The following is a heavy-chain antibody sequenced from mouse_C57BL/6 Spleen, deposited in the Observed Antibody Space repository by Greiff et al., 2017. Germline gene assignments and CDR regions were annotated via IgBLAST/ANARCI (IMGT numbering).Heavy chain of an antibody. Sequence: QVQLKESGPGLVAPSQSLSITCTVSGFSLTSYGVHWVRQPPGKGLEWLVVIWSDGSTTYNSALKSRLSISKHNSKSQVFLKMNSLQTDDTAMYYCARHGYDYYYYAMDYWGQGTSVTVSS. CDR1: GFSLTSYG. D-gene: IGHD2-4*01. J-gene: IGHJ4*01. CDR2: IWSDGST. V-gene: IGHV2-6-1*01. CDR3: ARHGYDYYYYAMDY.